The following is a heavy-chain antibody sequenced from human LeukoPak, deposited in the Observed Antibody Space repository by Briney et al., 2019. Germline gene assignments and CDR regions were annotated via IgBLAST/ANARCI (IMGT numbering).Heavy chain of an antibody. CDR3: AKDRGYSGYDYTFDY. Sequence: GRSPRLSCAASGFTFDDYAMHWVRQAPGKGLEWVSGISWNSGSIGYADSVKGRFTISRDNAKNSLYLQMNSLRAEDMALYYCAKDRGYSGYDYTFDYWGQGTLVTVSS. CDR2: ISWNSGSI. J-gene: IGHJ4*02. CDR1: GFTFDDYA. D-gene: IGHD5-12*01. V-gene: IGHV3-9*03.